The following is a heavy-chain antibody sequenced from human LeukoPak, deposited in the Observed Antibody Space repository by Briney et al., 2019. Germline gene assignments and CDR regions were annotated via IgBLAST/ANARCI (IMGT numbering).Heavy chain of an antibody. CDR3: AREPGFDSSGYLNWFDP. V-gene: IGHV4-59*01. CDR1: GGSISSYY. CDR2: ISYSGST. J-gene: IGHJ5*02. D-gene: IGHD3-22*01. Sequence: SETLSLTCTVSGGSISSYYWSWIRQPPGKGLEWIACISYSGSTKYNPSLKSRVTISVDTSKNQLSLKLSTVTAADTAVYYCAREPGFDSSGYLNWFDPWGQGTLVTVSS.